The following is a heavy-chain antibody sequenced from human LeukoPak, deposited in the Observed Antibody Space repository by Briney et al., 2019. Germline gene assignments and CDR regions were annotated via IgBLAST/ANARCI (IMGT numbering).Heavy chain of an antibody. J-gene: IGHJ6*04. D-gene: IGHD2-15*01. V-gene: IGHV3-15*01. CDR3: TTQALLYYGLDV. CDR1: GFTFRSAW. CDR2: IKTETDGQTT. Sequence: PGGSLRLSCAASGFTFRSAWMSWLRQAPGKGLEWFGRIKTETDGQTTVFAAPVKGSITISRDDSSNTLFLQMSSLKTEDTAEYFCTTQALLYYGLDVWGKGTTVTVSS.